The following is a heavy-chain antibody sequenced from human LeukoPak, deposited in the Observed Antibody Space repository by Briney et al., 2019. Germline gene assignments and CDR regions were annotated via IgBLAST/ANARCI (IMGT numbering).Heavy chain of an antibody. Sequence: ETLSLTCTVSGGSISSYYWSWIRQPPGKGLEWIGYIYYSGSNNYNPSLKSRVTISVDTSKNQFSLKLSSVTAADTAVYYCARARYFDWSVTGMDAWGQGTTVTVSS. CDR3: ARARYFDWSVTGMDA. CDR1: GGSISSYY. V-gene: IGHV4-59*01. J-gene: IGHJ6*02. D-gene: IGHD3-9*01. CDR2: IYYSGSN.